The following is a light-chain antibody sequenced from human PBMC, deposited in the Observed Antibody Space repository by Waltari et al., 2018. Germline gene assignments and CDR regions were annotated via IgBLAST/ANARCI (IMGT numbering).Light chain of an antibody. CDR1: RGIDAY. CDR2: DAS. Sequence: DIQMTKSPSSLSTSVGDRVTITCRASRGIDAYLNWYQQQPGKAPKILIYDASTLQRGVPTRVSGGEIGTDFTLTSSDLRPDDLATYVGQQSYSAPYTFCRGTRLE. V-gene: IGKV1-39*01. J-gene: IGKJ5*01. CDR3: QQSYSAPYT.